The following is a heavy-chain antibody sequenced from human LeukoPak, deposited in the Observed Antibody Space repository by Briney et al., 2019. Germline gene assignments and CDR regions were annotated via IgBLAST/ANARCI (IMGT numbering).Heavy chain of an antibody. V-gene: IGHV1-69*04. Sequence: SVKVSCKASGGTFSSYAISWVRQAPGQGLEWMGRIIPILGIANYTQKFQGRVTITADKSTSTAYMELSSLRSEDTAVYYCARDLGSSSNFDYWGQGTLVTVSS. CDR2: IIPILGIA. J-gene: IGHJ4*02. D-gene: IGHD6-13*01. CDR1: GGTFSSYA. CDR3: ARDLGSSSNFDY.